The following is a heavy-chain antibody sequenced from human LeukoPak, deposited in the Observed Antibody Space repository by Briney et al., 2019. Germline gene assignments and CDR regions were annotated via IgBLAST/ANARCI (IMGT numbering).Heavy chain of an antibody. V-gene: IGHV3-73*01. CDR3: TRHFDGYNYVWDFDY. CDR1: GFTFSGSA. J-gene: IGHJ4*02. CDR2: IRSKANSYAT. Sequence: GGSLRLSCAASGFTFSGSAMHWVRQASGKGLEWVGRIRSKANSYATAYAASVKGRFTISRDDSKNTAYLQMNSLKTEDTAVYYCTRHFDGYNYVWDFDYWGQGTLVTVSS. D-gene: IGHD5-24*01.